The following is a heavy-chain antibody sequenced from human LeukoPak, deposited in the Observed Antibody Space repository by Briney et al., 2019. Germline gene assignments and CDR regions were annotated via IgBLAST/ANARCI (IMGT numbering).Heavy chain of an antibody. CDR2: IYSGGST. Sequence: GGSLRLSCAASGFTVSTNYMSWVRQAPGKGLEWVSVIYSGGSTNYADSVKGRFTISRDNPNNTLYLQMNSLRAEDSAVYYCARSLWPEDYWGQGTLVTVSS. V-gene: IGHV3-66*01. D-gene: IGHD2-21*01. CDR3: ARSLWPEDY. J-gene: IGHJ4*02. CDR1: GFTVSTNY.